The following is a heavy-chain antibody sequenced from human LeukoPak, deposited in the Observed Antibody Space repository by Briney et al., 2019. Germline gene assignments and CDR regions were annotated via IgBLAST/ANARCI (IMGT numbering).Heavy chain of an antibody. CDR1: GYTFTSYG. Sequence: ASVKXSCKASGYTFTSYGISWVRQAPXQGLEWMGWISAYNGNTNYAQKLQGRVTMTTDTSTSTAYMELRSLRSDDTAVYYCARDRSGWLNYSYFDYWGQGTLVTVSS. D-gene: IGHD5-24*01. V-gene: IGHV1-18*01. CDR3: ARDRSGWLNYSYFDY. J-gene: IGHJ4*02. CDR2: ISAYNGNT.